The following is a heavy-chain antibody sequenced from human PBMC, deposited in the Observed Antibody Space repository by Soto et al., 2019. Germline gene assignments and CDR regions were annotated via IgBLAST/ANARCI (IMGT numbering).Heavy chain of an antibody. CDR3: ARHEANYGDPYEIDF. CDR1: GGSISSYY. J-gene: IGHJ4*02. V-gene: IGHV4-59*08. Sequence: SETLSLTCTVSGGSISSYYWSWIRQPPGKGLEWIGYIYYSGSTNYNPSLKSRVTISVDTSKNQFSLKLSSVTAADTAVYYCARHEANYGDPYEIDFWGQGTLVNVFS. D-gene: IGHD4-17*01. CDR2: IYYSGST.